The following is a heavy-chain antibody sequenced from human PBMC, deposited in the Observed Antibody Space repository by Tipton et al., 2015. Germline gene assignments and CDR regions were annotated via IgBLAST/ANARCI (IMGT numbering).Heavy chain of an antibody. CDR2: IYYGST. D-gene: IGHD3-3*01. V-gene: IGHV4-39*07. J-gene: IGHJ3*02. CDR1: GGSISSYY. Sequence: TLSLTCTVSGGSISSYYWAWIRQPPGKGLEWIGSIYYGSTYCNPSLKSRVTISVDTSKTQFSLELRSVTAADTAVYYCAKNLGDYDFWSRYKVNAFDIWGQGTMVTVSS. CDR3: AKNLGDYDFWSRYKVNAFDI.